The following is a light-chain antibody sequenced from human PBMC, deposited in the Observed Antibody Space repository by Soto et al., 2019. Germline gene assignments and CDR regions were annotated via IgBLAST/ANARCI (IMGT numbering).Light chain of an antibody. CDR2: KAS. V-gene: IGKV1-5*03. Sequence: DIQMTQSPSTLSASVGDRVTITCRASQSISVWLAWYQQKARKAPNHLIYKASSLESAVPRTFSGSGSETEYTLTISGLQPGDSATYYCQQYNSYSPTFGQGTKVDIK. CDR1: QSISVW. CDR3: QQYNSYSPT. J-gene: IGKJ1*01.